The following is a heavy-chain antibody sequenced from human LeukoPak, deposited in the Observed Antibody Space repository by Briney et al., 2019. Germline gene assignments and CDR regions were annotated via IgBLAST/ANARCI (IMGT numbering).Heavy chain of an antibody. J-gene: IGHJ4*02. CDR2: IFGSGGSP. V-gene: IGHV3-23*01. Sequence: GGSLRLSCEASGFTFGSHAMYWVRQAPGKGLEWVAGIFGSGGSPHYADPVKGRFTISRDTSRNTVYLQINSLRAEDTAVYYCGKTTVGYSSGQKPAWPVDYWGQGTLVTVSS. CDR1: GFTFGSHA. CDR3: GKTTVGYSSGQKPAWPVDY. D-gene: IGHD5-18*01.